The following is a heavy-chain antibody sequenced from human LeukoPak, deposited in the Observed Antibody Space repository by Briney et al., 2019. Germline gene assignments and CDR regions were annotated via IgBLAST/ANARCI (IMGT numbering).Heavy chain of an antibody. D-gene: IGHD5/OR15-5a*01. J-gene: IGHJ1*01. V-gene: IGHV3-49*04. CDR2: IRSPTYGGTA. CDR1: GFTFADYS. Sequence: HPGGSLTLSCTGSGFTFADYSMSWVRQSPGKGLEWVGFIRSPTYGGTALHAPSVEGRFTISRDDSKNIAYLHMNSLKVDDTGIYFCTRRIVSAFWGPGARVIVSS. CDR3: TRRIVSAF.